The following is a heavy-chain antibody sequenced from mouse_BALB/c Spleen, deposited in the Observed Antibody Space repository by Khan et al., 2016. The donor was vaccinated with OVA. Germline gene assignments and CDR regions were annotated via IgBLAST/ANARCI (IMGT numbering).Heavy chain of an antibody. CDR3: AGSLYYSYGYALDC. J-gene: IGHJ4*01. D-gene: IGHD2-14*01. V-gene: IGHV3-2*02. Sequence: EVQLVESGPGLVKPSQSLSLTCTVTGYSITSDYAWNWNRQFPGNKLEWMGYISSTGSTSYNPSLKSRISITRDTSKNQFFLQLKSVTTEDTATYYCAGSLYYSYGYALDCWGQGTSVTVSS. CDR1: GYSITSDYA. CDR2: ISSTGST.